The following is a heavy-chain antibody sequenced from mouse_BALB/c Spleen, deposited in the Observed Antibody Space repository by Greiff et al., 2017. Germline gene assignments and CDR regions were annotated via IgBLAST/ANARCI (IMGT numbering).Heavy chain of an antibody. CDR2: ISNGGGST. D-gene: IGHD2-1*01. V-gene: IGHV5-12-2*01. CDR3: AREAYGNYAMDY. CDR1: GFTFSSYT. Sequence: EVKLMESGGGLVQPGGSLKLSCAASGFTFSSYTMSWVRQTPEKRLEWVAYISNGGGSTYYPDTVKGRFTISRDNAKNTLYLQMSSLKSEDTAMYYCAREAYGNYAMDYWGQGTSVTVSS. J-gene: IGHJ4*01.